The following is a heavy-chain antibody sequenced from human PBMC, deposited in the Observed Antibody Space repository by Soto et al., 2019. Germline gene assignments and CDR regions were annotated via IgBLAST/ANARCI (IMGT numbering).Heavy chain of an antibody. CDR2: IYYSGST. CDR3: ARDFLIAAAGREDTNYYYYGMDV. J-gene: IGHJ6*02. D-gene: IGHD6-13*01. Sequence: QVQLQEPGPGLVKPSQTLSLTCTVSGGSISSGGYYWSWIRQHPGKGLEWIGYIYYSGSTYYNPSLKSRVTISVDTSKNQFSLKLSSVTAADTAVYYCARDFLIAAAGREDTNYYYYGMDVWGQGTTVTVSS. V-gene: IGHV4-31*03. CDR1: GGSISSGGYY.